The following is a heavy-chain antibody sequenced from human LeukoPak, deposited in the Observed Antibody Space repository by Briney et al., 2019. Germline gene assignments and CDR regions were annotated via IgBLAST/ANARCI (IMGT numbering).Heavy chain of an antibody. Sequence: GGSLRLSCGASGFIFSNTWMSWVRQAPGKGLEWVGRIKSKTGGETTDYAAPVKDRFTISRDDSKNTLYLQMNSLKIEDTAVYYCTTSGFFDYWGQGTLVTVSS. V-gene: IGHV3-15*01. D-gene: IGHD6-25*01. J-gene: IGHJ4*02. CDR1: GFIFSNTW. CDR3: TTSGFFDY. CDR2: IKSKTGGETT.